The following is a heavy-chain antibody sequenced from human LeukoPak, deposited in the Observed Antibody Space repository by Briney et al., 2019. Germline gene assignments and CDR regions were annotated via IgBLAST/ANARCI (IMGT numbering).Heavy chain of an antibody. CDR2: IIPIFGTA. CDR1: GGTFSSYA. Sequence: SVKVSCKASGGTFSSYAISWVRQPPGQGLEWMGGIIPIFGTANYAQKFQGRVTITADESTSTAYMELSSLRSEDTAVYYCASDYYGSGSYKGYWGQGTLVTVSS. J-gene: IGHJ4*02. D-gene: IGHD3-10*01. CDR3: ASDYYGSGSYKGY. V-gene: IGHV1-69*13.